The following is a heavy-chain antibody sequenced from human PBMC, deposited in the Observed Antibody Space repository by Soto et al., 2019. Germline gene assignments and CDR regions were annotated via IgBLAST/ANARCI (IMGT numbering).Heavy chain of an antibody. Sequence: QLQLQESGPGLVKPSETLSLTCTVSGGSISSSSYYWGWIRQPPGKGLEWIGSIYYSGSTYYNPSIKSRVTISVDTSKNQFSLKLSSVTAADTAVYYCARRGVSGYYGMDVWGQGTTVTVSS. CDR3: ARRGVSGYYGMDV. CDR1: GGSISSSSYY. J-gene: IGHJ6*02. CDR2: IYYSGST. V-gene: IGHV4-39*01. D-gene: IGHD2-8*01.